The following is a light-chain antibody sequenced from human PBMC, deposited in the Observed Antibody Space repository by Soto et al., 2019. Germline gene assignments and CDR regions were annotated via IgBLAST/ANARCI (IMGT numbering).Light chain of an antibody. CDR2: DAS. V-gene: IGKV1-27*01. J-gene: IGKJ5*01. CDR1: QGISNS. Sequence: DIQMTQSPSSLSAAAGDRVTITCRASQGISNSLAWYQQEPGKVPKLLIYDASTLQSGVPSRFSGSGSGTDFTHTISNLQPEDVATYYCQQYGTPRSVTVXQGTRTESK. CDR3: QQYGTPRSVT.